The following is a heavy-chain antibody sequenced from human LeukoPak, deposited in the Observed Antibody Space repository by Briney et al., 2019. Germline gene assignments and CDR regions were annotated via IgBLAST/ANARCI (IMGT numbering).Heavy chain of an antibody. CDR3: TTDRISGSYSWFDP. D-gene: IGHD3-10*01. Sequence: SVKVSCKASGGTFSSYAISWVRQAPGQGLEWMGGIIPLFGTANYAQKFQGRVTITTDESTSTAYMELCSLRSEDTAVYYCTTDRISGSYSWFDPWGQGTLVTVSS. CDR2: IIPLFGTA. J-gene: IGHJ5*02. CDR1: GGTFSSYA. V-gene: IGHV1-69*05.